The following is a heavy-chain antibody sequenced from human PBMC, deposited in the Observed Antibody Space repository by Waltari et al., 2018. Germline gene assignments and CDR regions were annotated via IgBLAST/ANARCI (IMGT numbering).Heavy chain of an antibody. CDR3: ARVVVVPAAPPSYYYMDV. D-gene: IGHD2-2*01. CDR2: IDYSGRT. V-gene: IGHV4-59*08. Sequence: QVQLQESGPGLVKPSEPLSLTCTVSGGSISSYYWSWIRQPPGKGVEWIGCIDYSGRTTYYPSLKSRVTSSVETSKNQFSLKLSSVTAADTAVYYCARVVVVPAAPPSYYYMDVWGKGTTVTISS. J-gene: IGHJ6*03. CDR1: GGSISSYY.